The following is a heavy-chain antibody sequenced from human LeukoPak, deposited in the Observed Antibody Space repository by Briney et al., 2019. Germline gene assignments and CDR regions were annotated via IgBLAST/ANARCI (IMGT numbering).Heavy chain of an antibody. V-gene: IGHV1-2*02. CDR2: INPNSGGT. Sequence: GASVKVSCKASGYTFTGYYMHWVRQAPGQGLEWMGWINPNSGGTNYAQKFQGRVTMTRDTSISTAYMELSRLRSDDTAVYYCARGRLEAMWELLPYDAFDIWGQGTMVTVSS. J-gene: IGHJ3*02. CDR3: ARGRLEAMWELLPYDAFDI. D-gene: IGHD1-26*01. CDR1: GYTFTGYY.